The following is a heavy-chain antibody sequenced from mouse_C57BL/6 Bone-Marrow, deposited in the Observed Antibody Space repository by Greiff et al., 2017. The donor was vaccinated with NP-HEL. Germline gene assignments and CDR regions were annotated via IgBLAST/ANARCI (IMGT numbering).Heavy chain of an antibody. CDR3: ARLVGLSWFAY. D-gene: IGHD4-1*01. J-gene: IGHJ3*01. Sequence: DVKLVESGGGLVQPGGSLKLSCAASGFTFSDYGMAWVRQAPRQGPEWVAFISNLAYSIYYADTVTGRFTISRENAKNTLYLEMSSLRSEGTAMYYCARLVGLSWFAYWGQGTLVTVSA. CDR2: ISNLAYSI. V-gene: IGHV5-15*01. CDR1: GFTFSDYG.